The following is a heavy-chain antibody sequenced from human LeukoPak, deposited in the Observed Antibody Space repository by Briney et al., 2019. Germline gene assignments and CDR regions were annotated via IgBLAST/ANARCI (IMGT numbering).Heavy chain of an antibody. CDR3: ASHYRFAFDN. J-gene: IGHJ3*02. CDR1: GGSMSTYF. D-gene: IGHD3-16*02. V-gene: IGHV4-59*01. Sequence: SETLSLTCTVSGGSMSTYFWTWVRQSPGKGLEWVGYTYDTTTTYNPSLKGRVTISADTSQNQFSLKVTSVTAADTAVYFCASHYRFAFDNWGRGTLVTVSS. CDR2: TYDTTT.